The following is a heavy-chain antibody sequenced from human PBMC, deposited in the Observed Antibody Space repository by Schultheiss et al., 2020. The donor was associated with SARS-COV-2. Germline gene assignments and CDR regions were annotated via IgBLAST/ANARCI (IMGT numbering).Heavy chain of an antibody. D-gene: IGHD6-6*01. J-gene: IGHJ6*03. CDR2: INPSGGST. Sequence: ASVKVSCKASGYTFTSYYMHWVRQAPGQGLEWMGIINPSGGSTSYAQKFQGRVTMTRDTSTSTVYMELSSLRSEDTAVYYCAAALGRDYYYYYYMDVWGKGTTVTVSS. CDR1: GYTFTSYY. V-gene: IGHV1-46*01. CDR3: AAALGRDYYYYYYMDV.